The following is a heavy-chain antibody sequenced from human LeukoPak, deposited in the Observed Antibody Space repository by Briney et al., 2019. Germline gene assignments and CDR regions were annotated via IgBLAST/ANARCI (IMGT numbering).Heavy chain of an antibody. CDR1: GFTFGDYV. J-gene: IGHJ4*02. CDR2: IRSKPYGGIR. CDR3: TTGSATGTGSGY. V-gene: IGHV3-49*04. D-gene: IGHD6-13*01. Sequence: GGSLRLSCTASGFTFGDYVTSWVRQAPGEGLEWVGFIRSKPYGGIREYAASVKVRFIISRDDSKTIAYLQMNSLKSEDTAVYYCTTGSATGTGSGYWGQGTLVTVSS.